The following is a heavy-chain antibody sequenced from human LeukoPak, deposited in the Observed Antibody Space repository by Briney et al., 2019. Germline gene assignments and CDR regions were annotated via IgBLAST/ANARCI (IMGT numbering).Heavy chain of an antibody. CDR2: INPNSGGT. J-gene: IGHJ4*02. D-gene: IGHD2-2*01. V-gene: IGHV1-2*02. CDR1: GYTFTGYY. CDR3: AAQGSREYQLPIFDY. Sequence: ASVKVSCKASGYTFTGYYMHWVRQAPGQGLEWMGWINPNSGGTNYAQKFQGRVTMTRDTSISTVYMELSRLRSDDTAVYYCAAQGSREYQLPIFDYWGQGTLVTVSS.